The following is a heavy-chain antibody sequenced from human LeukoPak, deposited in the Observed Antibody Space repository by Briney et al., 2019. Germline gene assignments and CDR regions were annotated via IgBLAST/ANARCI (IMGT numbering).Heavy chain of an antibody. V-gene: IGHV4-59*12. CDR1: GGSISSYY. Sequence: SETLSLTCTVSGGSISSYYWSWIRQPPGKGLEWIGYIYYSGSTNYNPSLKSRVTISVDTSKNQFSLKLTSVTAADTAVYYCARVPSSGWHWNYFDYWGQGTLVTVSS. CDR3: ARVPSSGWHWNYFDY. D-gene: IGHD6-19*01. J-gene: IGHJ4*02. CDR2: IYYSGST.